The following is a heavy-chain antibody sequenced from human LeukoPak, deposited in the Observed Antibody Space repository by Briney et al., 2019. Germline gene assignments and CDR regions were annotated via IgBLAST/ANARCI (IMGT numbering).Heavy chain of an antibody. J-gene: IGHJ6*02. CDR1: GDSVSSNSAA. D-gene: IGHD3-10*01. Sequence: SQTLSLTCAISGDSVSSNSAAWNWIRQSPSRGLEWLGRTYYRSKWYNDYAVSVKSRITINPDTSKNQFSLQLNSVTPEDTAVYYCARDESHPYYYGSGSHYYYYGMDGWGQGTTVTVSS. V-gene: IGHV6-1*01. CDR2: TYYRSKWYN. CDR3: ARDESHPYYYGSGSHYYYYGMDG.